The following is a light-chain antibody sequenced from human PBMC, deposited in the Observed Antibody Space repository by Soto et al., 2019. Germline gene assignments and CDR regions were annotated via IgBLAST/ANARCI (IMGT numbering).Light chain of an antibody. V-gene: IGKV1-5*01. CDR3: QQYNSYVLT. CDR1: QSISSW. CDR2: DAS. J-gene: IGKJ4*02. Sequence: DIQMTQSPSTLSASVGDRVTITCRASQSISSWLAWYQQKPGKAPKLLIYDASSLESGGPSRFSGSGSGTEFTLTISSLQPDDVATYYCQQYNSYVLTFGGGTKADIK.